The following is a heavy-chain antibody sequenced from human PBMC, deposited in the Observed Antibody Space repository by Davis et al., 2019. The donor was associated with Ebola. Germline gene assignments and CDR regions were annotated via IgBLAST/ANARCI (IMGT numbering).Heavy chain of an antibody. CDR3: AKGIYLLDY. D-gene: IGHD5/OR15-5a*01. V-gene: IGHV3-23*01. CDR1: GFTFSSYA. CDR2: ISGSGGTT. Sequence: GESLKISCAASGFTFSSYAMNWVRQAPGKGLEWVSSISGSGGTTYYADSVKGRFTISRDNSKNTLYLQMNSLRAEDTAVYYCAKGIYLLDYWGQGTLVTVSS. J-gene: IGHJ4*02.